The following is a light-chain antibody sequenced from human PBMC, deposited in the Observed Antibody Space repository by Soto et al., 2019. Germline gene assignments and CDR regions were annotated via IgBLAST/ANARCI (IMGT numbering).Light chain of an antibody. V-gene: IGKV1-39*01. Sequence: DIQMTQSPSSLSASVGDRVIITCRASQGIGSYLNWYQQKPGKAPKLLNYAASSLQSGVPSRFSGSGSGTDFTLTISSLQPEDFATYFCQQSYSYSTPPTFGQGTKVEIK. CDR3: QQSYSYSTPPT. CDR2: AAS. J-gene: IGKJ1*01. CDR1: QGIGSY.